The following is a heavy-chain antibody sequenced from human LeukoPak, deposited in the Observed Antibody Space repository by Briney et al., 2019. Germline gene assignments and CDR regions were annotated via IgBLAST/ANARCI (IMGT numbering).Heavy chain of an antibody. CDR1: GFTFSTYW. D-gene: IGHD2-2*01. V-gene: IGHV3-48*04. J-gene: IGHJ6*03. Sequence: GGSLRLSCAASGFTFSTYWMTWVRQAPGKGLEWVSYISSSGSTIYYADSVKGRFTISRDNAKNSLYLQMNSLRAEDTAVYYCARDRRLRCSSTSYYLYYMDVWGKGTTVTVSS. CDR3: ARDRRLRCSSTSYYLYYMDV. CDR2: ISSSGSTI.